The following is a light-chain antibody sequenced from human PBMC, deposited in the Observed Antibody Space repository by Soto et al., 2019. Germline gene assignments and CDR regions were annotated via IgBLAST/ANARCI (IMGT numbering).Light chain of an antibody. CDR2: WAS. CDR3: QHDYSTPPLYT. V-gene: IGKV4-1*01. Sequence: DIVMTQSPDSLAVSLGERATINCKSSQSVLYSSNNKNYLAWYQQKPGQPPKLLIYWASTRESGVPDRFSGSGSGTDFTLTISSLQAEDVAVYYCQHDYSTPPLYTFGQGTKLEIK. CDR1: QSVLYSSNNKNY. J-gene: IGKJ2*01.